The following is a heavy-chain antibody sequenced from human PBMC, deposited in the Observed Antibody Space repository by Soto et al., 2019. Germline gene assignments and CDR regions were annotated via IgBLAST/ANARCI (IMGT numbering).Heavy chain of an antibody. J-gene: IGHJ4*02. D-gene: IGHD7-27*01. CDR3: VRGRWLTGLGD. Sequence: EVQLVESGGGLVQPGGSLRLSCAASGFSFSTYWMSWARQAPGKGLEWVANINEDGSEKHYVGSVRGRFTISRDNAKSSLFLEMNSQRVEDTAVYYCVRGRWLTGLGDWGQGTLVTVSS. V-gene: IGHV3-7*01. CDR1: GFSFSTYW. CDR2: INEDGSEK.